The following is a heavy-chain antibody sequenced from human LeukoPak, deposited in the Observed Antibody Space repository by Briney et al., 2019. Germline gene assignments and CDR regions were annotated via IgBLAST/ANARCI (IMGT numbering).Heavy chain of an antibody. CDR1: GFTFSSYS. J-gene: IGHJ4*02. CDR2: ISSSSSYI. CDR3: ARDGPYDILTGTLDY. Sequence: PGGSLRLSCAASGFTFSSYSMNWVRQAPGKGLECVSSISSSSSYIYYADSVKGRFTISRDNAKNSLYLQMNSLRAEDTAVYYCARDGPYDILTGTLDYWGQGALVTVSS. D-gene: IGHD3-9*01. V-gene: IGHV3-21*01.